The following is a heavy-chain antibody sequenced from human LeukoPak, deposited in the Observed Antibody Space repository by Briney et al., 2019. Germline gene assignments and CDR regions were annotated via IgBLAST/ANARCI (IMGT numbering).Heavy chain of an antibody. Sequence: SQTLSLTCTVSGGSISSGSYYWSWIRQPPGKGLEWIGYIYYSGSTNYNPSLKSRVTISVDTSKNQFSLKLSSVTAADTAVYYCARALDTAMDDWGQGTLVTVSS. CDR1: GGSISSGSYY. V-gene: IGHV4-61*01. D-gene: IGHD5-18*01. CDR3: ARALDTAMDD. J-gene: IGHJ4*02. CDR2: IYYSGST.